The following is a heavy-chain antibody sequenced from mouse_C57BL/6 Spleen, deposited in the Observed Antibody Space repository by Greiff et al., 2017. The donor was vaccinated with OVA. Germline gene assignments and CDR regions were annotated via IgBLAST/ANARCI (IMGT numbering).Heavy chain of an antibody. J-gene: IGHJ1*03. CDR3: ARGEGIRLYWYFDV. CDR1: GFTFSSYA. V-gene: IGHV5-4*03. D-gene: IGHD2-12*01. CDR2: ISDGGSYT. Sequence: EVKLMESGGGLVKPGGSLKLSCAASGFTFSSYAMSWVRQTPEKRLEWVATISDGGSYTYYPDNVKGRFTISRDNAKNNLYLQMSHLKSEDTAMYYCARGEGIRLYWYFDVWGTGTTVTVSS.